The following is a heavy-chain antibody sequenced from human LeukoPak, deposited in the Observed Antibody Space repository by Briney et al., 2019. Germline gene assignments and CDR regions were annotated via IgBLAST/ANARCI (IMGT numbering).Heavy chain of an antibody. D-gene: IGHD3-10*01. V-gene: IGHV4-4*07. Sequence: SETLSLTCTVSGNSFGDYYWSWIRQPAGKGLEWIGRIYTSGSTTYNPSLKSRVTMSVDTSKSQFSLNLMSVTAADTAVYYCARHWWFGELYSWWYMDVWGKGTTVTISS. CDR1: GNSFGDYY. J-gene: IGHJ6*03. CDR2: IYTSGST. CDR3: ARHWWFGELYSWWYMDV.